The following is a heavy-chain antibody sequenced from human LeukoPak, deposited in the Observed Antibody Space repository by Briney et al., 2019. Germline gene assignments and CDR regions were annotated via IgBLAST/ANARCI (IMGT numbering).Heavy chain of an antibody. CDR2: ISSSSSYI. Sequence: GSLRLSCAASGFTFSSYSMNWVRQAPGKGLEWVSSISSSSSYIYYADSVKGRFTISRDNAKNSLYLQMNSLRAEDTAVYYCASLRGDYGDLPPDDAFDIWGQGTMVTVSS. J-gene: IGHJ3*02. CDR3: ASLRGDYGDLPPDDAFDI. CDR1: GFTFSSYS. D-gene: IGHD4-17*01. V-gene: IGHV3-21*01.